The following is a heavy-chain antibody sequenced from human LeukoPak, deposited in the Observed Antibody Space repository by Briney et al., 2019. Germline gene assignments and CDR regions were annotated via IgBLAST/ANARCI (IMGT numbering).Heavy chain of an antibody. CDR3: AKASGYYPSNWFDP. J-gene: IGHJ5*02. CDR2: ISWNSGSI. V-gene: IGHV3-9*01. CDR1: GFTFDDYA. Sequence: GRSLRLSCAASGFTFDDYAMHWVWQAPGKGLEWVSGISWNSGSIGYADSVKGRFTISRDNAKNSLYLQMNSLRAEDTALYYCAKASGYYPSNWFDPWGQGTLVTVSS. D-gene: IGHD3-22*01.